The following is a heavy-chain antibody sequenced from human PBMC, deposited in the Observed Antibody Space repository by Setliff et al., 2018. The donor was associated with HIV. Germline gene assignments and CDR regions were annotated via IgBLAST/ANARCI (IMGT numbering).Heavy chain of an antibody. CDR2: SIPLFGTT. CDR1: GDTFNNCA. Sequence: SVKVSCKASGDTFNNCAVTWVRQAPGQGLEWMGGSIPLFGTTNYAQKFQGRVTLTTDESTSTAYMELSSLRSDDTAVYYCARDGERYNFDIWGQGTMVTVSS. J-gene: IGHJ3*02. V-gene: IGHV1-69*05. CDR3: ARDGERYNFDI. D-gene: IGHD2-21*01.